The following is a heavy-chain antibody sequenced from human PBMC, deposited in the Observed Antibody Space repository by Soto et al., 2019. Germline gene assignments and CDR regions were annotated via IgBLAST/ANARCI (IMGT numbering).Heavy chain of an antibody. CDR1: GYTFTSDG. Sequence: ASVKVSCKASGYTFTSDGISWVRQAPGQGLEWMGWISAYNGNTNYAQRLQVRVTITTDTPASTAYMEMRSLRSDDTAAYYCARVESKNPNYYYYGMEVGGQGTTVTVSS. V-gene: IGHV1-18*01. D-gene: IGHD1-1*01. CDR3: ARVESKNPNYYYYGMEV. CDR2: ISAYNGNT. J-gene: IGHJ6*02.